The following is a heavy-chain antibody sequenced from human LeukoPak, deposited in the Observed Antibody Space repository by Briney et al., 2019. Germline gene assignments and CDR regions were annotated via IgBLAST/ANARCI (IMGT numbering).Heavy chain of an antibody. V-gene: IGHV4-59*01. D-gene: IGHD3-10*01. CDR2: IYYSGST. CDR3: ARLGSASWYFDL. J-gene: IGHJ2*01. CDR1: GGSISSYY. Sequence: KASETLSLTCTVSGGSISSYYRSWIRQPAGKGLEWIAYIYYSGSTSYNPSLKSRVTISLDTSKNQLSLKLNSVIAADTAVYYCARLGSASWYFDLWGRGSLVTVSS.